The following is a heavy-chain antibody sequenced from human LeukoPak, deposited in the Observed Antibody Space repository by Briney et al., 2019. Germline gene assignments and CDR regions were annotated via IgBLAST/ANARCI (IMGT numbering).Heavy chain of an antibody. V-gene: IGHV4-59*08. J-gene: IGHJ5*02. CDR1: GGSISSYY. CDR3: ARLDGSGSSNWFDP. D-gene: IGHD3-10*01. Sequence: SETLSLTCTVSGGSISSYYWSWIRQPPGKGLEWIGYIYYSGSTNYTPSLKSRVTISVDKHKNQFSLKLSSVNAEDTAVYYCARLDGSGSSNWFDPWGQGTLVTVSS. CDR2: IYYSGST.